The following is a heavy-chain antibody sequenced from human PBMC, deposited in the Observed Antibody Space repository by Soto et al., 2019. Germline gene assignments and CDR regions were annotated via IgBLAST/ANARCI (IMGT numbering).Heavy chain of an antibody. D-gene: IGHD7-27*01. CDR2: ISYDGSNK. J-gene: IGHJ4*02. V-gene: IGHV3-30*18. Sequence: QVQLVESGGGVVQPGGSLRLSCAASGFTFSSYGMHWVRQAPGKGLEWVTIISYDGSNKNYGDSVKGRFTVSRDNSGNTLSLQMNSLRPEDTGIYYCAKDWGGRLDFWGQGAWVTVSS. CDR3: AKDWGGRLDF. CDR1: GFTFSSYG.